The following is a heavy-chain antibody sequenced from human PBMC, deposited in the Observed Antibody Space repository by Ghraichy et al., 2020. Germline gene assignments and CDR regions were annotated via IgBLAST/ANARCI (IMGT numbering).Heavy chain of an antibody. D-gene: IGHD6-13*01. CDR3: ARGGVGLNGYTTKQSVSGMDV. CDR1: GDSVSSNSAA. J-gene: IGHJ6*02. CDR2: TYYRSKWYN. Sequence: SQTLSLTCAISGDSVSSNSAAWNWIRQSPSRGLEWLGRTYYRSKWYNDYAVSVKSRITINPDTSKNQFSLQLNSVTPEDTAVYYCARGGVGLNGYTTKQSVSGMDVWGQGTTVTVSS. V-gene: IGHV6-1*01.